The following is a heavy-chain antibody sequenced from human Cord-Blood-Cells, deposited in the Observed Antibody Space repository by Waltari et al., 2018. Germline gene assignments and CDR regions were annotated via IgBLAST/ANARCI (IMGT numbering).Heavy chain of an antibody. D-gene: IGHD3-16*02. Sequence: VQSGAEVKKPGASVKVSCKASGYTFTSYGISWVRQAPGQGLEWMGWISAYNGNTNNAQKAQGRSTMTTGGSTSTAYMELRRLRSDDTAVYYWATGVIKYDYVWGSYRPDAFDIWGQGTMVTVSS. J-gene: IGHJ3*02. CDR3: ATGVIKYDYVWGSYRPDAFDI. CDR2: ISAYNGNT. V-gene: IGHV1-18*04. CDR1: GYTFTSYG.